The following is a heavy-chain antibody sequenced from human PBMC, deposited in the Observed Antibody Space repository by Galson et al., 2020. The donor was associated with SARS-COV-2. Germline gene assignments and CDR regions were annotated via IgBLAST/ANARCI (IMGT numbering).Heavy chain of an antibody. V-gene: IGHV4-4*08. D-gene: IGHD6-6*01. J-gene: IGHJ4*02. CDR2: FHSDGST. Sequence: SETLSLTCSVSNGSISSDYWAWIRQTPGKGLEWIGSFHSDGSTNYNPSLKSRVTISVDTSKNRFSLKLSSLTAADTAVYFCARYTTSSVSFDYWGQGTLVTVSS. CDR3: ARYTTSSVSFDY. CDR1: NGSISSDY.